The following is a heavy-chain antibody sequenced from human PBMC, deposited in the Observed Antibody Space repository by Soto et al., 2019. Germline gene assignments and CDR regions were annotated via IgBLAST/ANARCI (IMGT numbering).Heavy chain of an antibody. CDR2: IKSKTDGGTT. CDR1: GFTFSNAW. Sequence: PGGSLRLSCAASGFTFSNAWMNWVRQAPGKGLEWVGRIKSKTDGGTTDYAAPVKGRFTISRDDSKNTLYLQMNSLKTEDTAVYYCTSDLYPITIFGVVRVTDYWGQGTLVTVSS. J-gene: IGHJ4*02. V-gene: IGHV3-15*07. CDR3: TSDLYPITIFGVVRVTDY. D-gene: IGHD3-3*01.